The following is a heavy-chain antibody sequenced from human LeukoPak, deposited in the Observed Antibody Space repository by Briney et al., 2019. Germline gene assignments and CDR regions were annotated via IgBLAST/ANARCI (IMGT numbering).Heavy chain of an antibody. CDR2: VYYSINS. CDR1: GASMNNHY. Sequence: SETLSLTCTVSGASMNNHYWSWIRQPPGKGLEWIGYVYYSINSNYNPSLKGRATVSLDTSKNQFSLKLTSVTAADTAVYYCARVPYYGSGETPWGQGTLVTVSS. V-gene: IGHV4-59*11. CDR3: ARVPYYGSGETP. D-gene: IGHD3-10*01. J-gene: IGHJ5*02.